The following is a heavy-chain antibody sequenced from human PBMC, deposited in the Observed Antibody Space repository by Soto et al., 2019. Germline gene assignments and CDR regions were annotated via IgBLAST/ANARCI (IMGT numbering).Heavy chain of an antibody. V-gene: IGHV2-70*11. CDR3: ARIRTSGWDAFDI. CDR2: IDWDDDK. Sequence: PTLVNPTQTLTLTCTFSGFSLSTSGMCVSWIRQPPGKALEWLARIDWDDDKYYSTSLKTRLTISKDTSKNQVVLTMTNMDPVDTATYYCARIRTSGWDAFDIWGQGTMVTVSS. J-gene: IGHJ3*02. CDR1: GFSLSTSGMC. D-gene: IGHD6-19*01.